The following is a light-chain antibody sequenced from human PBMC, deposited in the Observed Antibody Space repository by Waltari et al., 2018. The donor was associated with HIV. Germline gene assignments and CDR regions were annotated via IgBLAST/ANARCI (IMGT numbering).Light chain of an antibody. CDR1: SSDIGDYNY. CDR2: EVS. CDR3: SSYSGSDTLVV. J-gene: IGLJ2*01. V-gene: IGLV2-14*01. Sequence: HSALTQPASVSGSPGQSITISCTGTSSDIGDYNYVSWYQQRSGKGPKLIIYEVSTRSAGFSLRFSGSKSGNTASLTVSGLQLEDEGDYYCSSYSGSDTLVVVGGGTKLTVL.